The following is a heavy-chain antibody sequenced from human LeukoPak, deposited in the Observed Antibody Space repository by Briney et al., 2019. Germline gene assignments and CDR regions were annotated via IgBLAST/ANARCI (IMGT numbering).Heavy chain of an antibody. CDR2: ISYDGSNK. Sequence: GGSLRLSCAASGFTFSSYAMHWVRQAPGKGLEWVAVISYDGSNKYYADSVKGRFTISRDNSKNTLYLQMNSLRAEDTAVYYCARVSGYDYDYFDYWGQGTLVTVSS. CDR1: GFTFSSYA. J-gene: IGHJ4*02. CDR3: ARVSGYDYDYFDY. D-gene: IGHD5-12*01. V-gene: IGHV3-30-3*01.